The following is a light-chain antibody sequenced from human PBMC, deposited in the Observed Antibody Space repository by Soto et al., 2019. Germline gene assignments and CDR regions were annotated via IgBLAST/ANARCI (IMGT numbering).Light chain of an antibody. CDR3: QQYDNFPRT. CDR1: QDITNY. Sequence: DILMTHSPSSLSASVGDRVTFTCQASQDITNYLNWYQHKPGKAPELLIYDASNLETGVPSRFSGSGSGTDFTFTISSLQPEDFATYYCQQYDNFPRTVGGVTKVE. V-gene: IGKV1-33*01. CDR2: DAS. J-gene: IGKJ4*01.